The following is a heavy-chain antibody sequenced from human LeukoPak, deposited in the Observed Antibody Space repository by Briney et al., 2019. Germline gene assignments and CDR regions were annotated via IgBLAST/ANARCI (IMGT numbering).Heavy chain of an antibody. CDR1: GYTFTGYY. CDR3: ARAGIAVGDPFDY. D-gene: IGHD6-19*01. CDR2: INPNSGGT. J-gene: IGHJ4*02. V-gene: IGHV1-2*02. Sequence: ASVKVSCKASGYTFTGYYMRWVRQAPGQGLEWMGWINPNSGGTNYAQKFQGRVTMTRDTSISTAYMELSRLRSDDTAVYYCARAGIAVGDPFDYWGQGTLVTVSS.